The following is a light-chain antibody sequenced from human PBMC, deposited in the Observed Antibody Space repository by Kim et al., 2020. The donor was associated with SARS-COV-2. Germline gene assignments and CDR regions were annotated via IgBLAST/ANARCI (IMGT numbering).Light chain of an antibody. J-gene: IGLJ1*01. V-gene: IGLV3-9*01. CDR3: HIWDAFTTGV. CDR2: TDS. CDR1: NIENKN. Sequence: SYELTQPRSVSVALGQTATVPCGGDNIENKNVHWYQQKAGQAPVLVIYTDSKRPSGIPERFSGSNSGNTATLTIRGVQAGDEAAYYCHIWDAFTTGVFGPGTKVTVL.